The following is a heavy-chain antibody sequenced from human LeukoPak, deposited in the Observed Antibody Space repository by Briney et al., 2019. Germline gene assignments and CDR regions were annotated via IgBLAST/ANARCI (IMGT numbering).Heavy chain of an antibody. CDR3: ARRAGDYSHPYDY. V-gene: IGHV3-53*01. CDR1: GFTFSSYE. Sequence: GGSLRLSCAASGFTFSSYEMSWVRQAPGKGLEWVSFIYSGGNTYYADSVKGRFTISRDNSKNTVHLQMNSLRAEDTAVYYCARRAGDYSHPYDYWGQGTLVTVSS. CDR2: IYSGGNT. J-gene: IGHJ4*02. D-gene: IGHD3-22*01.